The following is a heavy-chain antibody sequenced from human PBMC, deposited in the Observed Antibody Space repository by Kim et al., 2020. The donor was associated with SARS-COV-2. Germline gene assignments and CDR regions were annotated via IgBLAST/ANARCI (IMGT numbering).Heavy chain of an antibody. CDR3: TSGGIAAAVGY. CDR2: T. D-gene: IGHD6-13*01. V-gene: IGHV3-49*02. J-gene: IGHJ4*02. Sequence: TEDAASVKGRFTISRDDSKSIAYLQMTSLKTEDTAVYYCTSGGIAAAVGYWGQGTLVTVSS.